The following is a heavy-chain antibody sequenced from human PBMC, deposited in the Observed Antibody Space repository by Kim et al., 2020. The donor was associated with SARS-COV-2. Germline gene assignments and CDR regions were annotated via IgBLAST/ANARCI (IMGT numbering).Heavy chain of an antibody. J-gene: IGHJ1*01. CDR3: TTDEHSSSWYIWTGEYFQH. CDR1: GFTFSNAW. D-gene: IGHD6-13*01. Sequence: GGSLRLSCAASGFTFSNAWMSWVRQAPGKGLEWVGRIKSKTDGGTTDYAAPVKGRFTISRDDSKNTLYLQMNSLKTEDTAVYYCTTDEHSSSWYIWTGEYFQHWGQGTLVTVSS. CDR2: IKSKTDGGTT. V-gene: IGHV3-15*01.